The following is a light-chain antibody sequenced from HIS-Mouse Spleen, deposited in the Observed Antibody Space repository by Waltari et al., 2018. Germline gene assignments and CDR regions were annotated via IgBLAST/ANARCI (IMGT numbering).Light chain of an antibody. V-gene: IGLV2-23*01. Sequence: QSALTQPASASGSPGQSITISCTGTSSHVGSYNLVSWYQQHPGKAPKLMIYEGSKRPSGVSNRFSGSKSGNTASLTISGLQAEDEADYYCCSYAGSSTWVFGGGTKLTVL. CDR1: SSHVGSYNL. CDR2: EGS. CDR3: CSYAGSSTWV. J-gene: IGLJ3*02.